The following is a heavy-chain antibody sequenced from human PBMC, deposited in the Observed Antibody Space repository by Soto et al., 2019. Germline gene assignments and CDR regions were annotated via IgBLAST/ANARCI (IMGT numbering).Heavy chain of an antibody. CDR2: ISGSGGST. V-gene: IGHV3-23*01. CDR1: GFTFSSYA. D-gene: IGHD6-6*01. CDR3: AKSGAARSHYYYYMDV. Sequence: GGSLRLSCAASGFTFSSYAMSWVRQAPGKGLEWVSAISGSGGSTYYADSVKGRFTISRDNSKNTLYLQMNSLRAEDTAVYYCAKSGAARSHYYYYMDVWGKGTTVTVSS. J-gene: IGHJ6*03.